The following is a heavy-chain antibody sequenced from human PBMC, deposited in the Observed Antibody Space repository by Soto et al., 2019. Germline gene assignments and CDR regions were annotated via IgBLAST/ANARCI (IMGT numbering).Heavy chain of an antibody. CDR1: GFTLSHHW. J-gene: IGHJ4*02. D-gene: IGHD1-20*01. CDR3: ARDWYMDY. V-gene: IGHV3-7*04. Sequence: VQLVESGGGLVQPGESLRLSCAASGFTLSHHWINWIRQTPGRGLEWLAVIKQDGSEKYYVDSVKGRFTVSRDNAMNSAYLQMNSLRVDDTAMYYCARDWYMDYWGQGTLVTVSS. CDR2: IKQDGSEK.